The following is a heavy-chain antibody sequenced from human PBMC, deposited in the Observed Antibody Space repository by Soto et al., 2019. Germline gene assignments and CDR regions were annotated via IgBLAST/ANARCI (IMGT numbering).Heavy chain of an antibody. CDR1: GFSLSTSGMC. J-gene: IGHJ3*02. CDR2: IDWDDDK. D-gene: IGHD5-12*01. Sequence: SGPTLVNPTQTLTLTCTFSGFSLSTSGMCVSWIRQPPGKALEWLARIDWDDDKYYSTSLKTRLTISKDTSKNQVVLTMTNMDPVDTATYYCARIVQDIVDTIYHGRDAFDIWGQGTMVTVSS. CDR3: ARIVQDIVDTIYHGRDAFDI. V-gene: IGHV2-70*11.